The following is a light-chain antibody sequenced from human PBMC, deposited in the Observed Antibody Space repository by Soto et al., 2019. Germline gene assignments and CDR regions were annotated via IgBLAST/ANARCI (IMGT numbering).Light chain of an antibody. CDR3: QQYGGSPKT. CDR1: QNVSSSY. J-gene: IGKJ2*01. CDR2: DAS. Sequence: EIVLTQSPGTLSLSPGERATLSCRASQNVSSSYLAWYQQRPGQAPRLLIYDASNRATGIPDRFSGSGSGTDFTLTISRLEPEDFAVYYCQQYGGSPKTFSQGTKLEIK. V-gene: IGKV3-20*01.